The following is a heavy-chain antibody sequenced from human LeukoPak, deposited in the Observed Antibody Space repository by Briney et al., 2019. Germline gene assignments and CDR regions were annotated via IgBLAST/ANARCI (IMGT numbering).Heavy chain of an antibody. CDR2: ISYDGSNK. CDR3: AKQGVVVIAYPAFDI. D-gene: IGHD3-22*01. V-gene: IGHV3-30*18. J-gene: IGHJ3*02. CDR1: GFTFYSYG. Sequence: GGSLRLSCAAPGFTFYSYGLHWVRQAPGKGLEWVAFISYDGSNKYYADSVKGRFTISRDNSKNTLYLQMNSLRDEDTAVYYCAKQGVVVIAYPAFDIWGQGTMVTVSS.